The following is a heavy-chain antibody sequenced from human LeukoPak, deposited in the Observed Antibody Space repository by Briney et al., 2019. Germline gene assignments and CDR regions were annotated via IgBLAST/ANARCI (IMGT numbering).Heavy chain of an antibody. Sequence: ASVKVSCKTSGYTFTSYDINWVRQATGQGLEWMGWMNPNSGNTGYAQKFQGRVTMTRNTSISTAYMELSSLRSEDTAVYYCARVWQLLVDYYYMDVWGKGTTVTVSS. CDR1: GYTFTSYD. CDR3: ARVWQLLVDYYYMDV. D-gene: IGHD6-13*01. J-gene: IGHJ6*03. V-gene: IGHV1-8*01. CDR2: MNPNSGNT.